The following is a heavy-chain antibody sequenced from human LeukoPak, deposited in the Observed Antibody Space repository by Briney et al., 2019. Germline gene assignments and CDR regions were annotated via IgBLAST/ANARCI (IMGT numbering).Heavy chain of an antibody. Sequence: GRSLRLSCAASGFTFSSYAMHWVRQAPGKGLEWVAVISYDGSNKYYADSVKGRFTISRDNSKNTLYLQMNSLRAEDTAVYYCARDRMTTDYYYGMDVWGQGTTVTVSS. CDR3: ARDRMTTDYYYGMDV. J-gene: IGHJ6*02. CDR1: GFTFSSYA. CDR2: ISYDGSNK. V-gene: IGHV3-30-3*01. D-gene: IGHD4-11*01.